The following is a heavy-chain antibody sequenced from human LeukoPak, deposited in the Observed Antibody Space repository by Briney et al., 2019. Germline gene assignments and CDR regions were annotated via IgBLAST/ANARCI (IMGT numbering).Heavy chain of an antibody. CDR1: GFTFNAYA. J-gene: IGHJ5*02. CDR3: ARDWGDFLAFGP. V-gene: IGHV3-30*03. Sequence: GRSLRLSCVASGFTFNAYAMHWVRQSPGKGLDRVAVVSYDGSNTNYADSVRGRFTVSRDNSKNTVYLDLQSLTTDDTAVFYCARDWGDFLAFGPWGQGTLVIVSS. D-gene: IGHD3-3*01. CDR2: VSYDGSNT.